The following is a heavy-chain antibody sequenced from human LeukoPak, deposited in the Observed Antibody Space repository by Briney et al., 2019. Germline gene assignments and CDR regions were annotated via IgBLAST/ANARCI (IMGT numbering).Heavy chain of an antibody. D-gene: IGHD6-19*01. J-gene: IGHJ5*02. V-gene: IGHV4-4*02. CDR3: AREKDSSGYYNWFDP. Sequence: SETLSLTCAVSVGSISSSNWWSWVRQPPGKGLEWIGEIYHSGSTNYNPSLKSRVTISVDKSKNQFSLKLSSVTAADTAVYYCAREKDSSGYYNWFDPWGQGTLVTVSS. CDR1: VGSISSSNW. CDR2: IYHSGST.